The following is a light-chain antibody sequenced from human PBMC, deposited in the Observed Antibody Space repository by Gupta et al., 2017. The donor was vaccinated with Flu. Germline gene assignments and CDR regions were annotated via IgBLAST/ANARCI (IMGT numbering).Light chain of an antibody. CDR3: MRCTHPWT. CDR1: QSLVYKNGITY. CDR2: EVS. Sequence: DVVMTQSPLSLPVTLGQPASISCRSSQSLVYKNGITYLTWFQQRPGQSPRRLIYEVSKRDSGVPDRFSGSGSGTDFTLKISRVEAEDVGVYYCMRCTHPWTFGQWTRLEI. V-gene: IGKV2-30*01. J-gene: IGKJ2*02.